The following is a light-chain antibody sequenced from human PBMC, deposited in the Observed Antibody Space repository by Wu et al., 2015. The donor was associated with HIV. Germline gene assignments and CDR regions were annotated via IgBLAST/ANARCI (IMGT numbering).Light chain of an antibody. CDR1: QSVSSN. CDR2: GAS. V-gene: IGKV3-15*01. Sequence: EIVMTQSPATLSVSPGERATLSCRASQSVSSNLAWYQQKPGQAPRLLIYGASTRATGIPARFSGSGSATDFHLTISSLDPEDSAIYYCQQRDDWPLTFGGGTRVEIK. CDR3: QQRDDWPLT. J-gene: IGKJ4*01.